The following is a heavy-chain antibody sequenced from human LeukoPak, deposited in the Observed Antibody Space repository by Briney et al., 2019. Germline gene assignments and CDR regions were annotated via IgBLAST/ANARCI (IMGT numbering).Heavy chain of an antibody. D-gene: IGHD6-13*01. V-gene: IGHV3-30*01. J-gene: IGHJ6*03. CDR1: GFIFSNFA. CDR2: ISYDGSHT. CDR3: AREEQELVRDYYYYMDV. Sequence: GGSLRLSCAASGFIFSNFAMHWVRQAPGKGLEWVALISYDGSHTYYADSMKGRFTISRDNSRNLLYLQITSLSGDDSAVYYCAREEQELVRDYYYYMDVWGKGTTVTVSS.